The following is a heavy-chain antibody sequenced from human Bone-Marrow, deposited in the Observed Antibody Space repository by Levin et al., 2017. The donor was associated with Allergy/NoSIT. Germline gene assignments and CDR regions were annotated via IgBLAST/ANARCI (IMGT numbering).Heavy chain of an antibody. J-gene: IGHJ4*02. V-gene: IGHV3-23*01. CDR3: AKSRIVEVTAPLEY. D-gene: IGHD2-21*02. Sequence: HAGGSLRLSCTVSGFRFSSFAMSWVRQAPGRGLEWVSGISGSGFDTNYADSVKDRFTISRDNSKNTLFLQMNSLRVGDTAMYYCAKSRIVEVTAPLEYWGQGSLVTVSS. CDR2: ISGSGFDT. CDR1: GFRFSSFA.